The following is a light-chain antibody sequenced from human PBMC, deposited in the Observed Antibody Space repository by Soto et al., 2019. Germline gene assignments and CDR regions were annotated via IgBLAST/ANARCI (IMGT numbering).Light chain of an antibody. J-gene: IGKJ1*01. CDR2: GAS. Sequence: VLTQSPLPMSLATGERAPLSCRFCQSVSSSYLAWYQQKPGQAARLLRYGASGRATGIPDSLRGSGSGTDFTLTITSLEPEDYAVYSCQLYGSSPRTFGEGTEVDI. CDR3: QLYGSSPRT. V-gene: IGKV3-20*01. CDR1: QSVSSSY.